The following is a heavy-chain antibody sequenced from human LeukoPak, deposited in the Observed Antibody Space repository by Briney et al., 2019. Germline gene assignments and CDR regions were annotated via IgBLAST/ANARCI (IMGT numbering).Heavy chain of an antibody. J-gene: IGHJ4*02. D-gene: IGHD6-25*01. CDR1: GFTFSSYG. CDR2: ILYDGSNK. CDR3: AKGSAAGRPYYFDY. V-gene: IGHV3-30*18. Sequence: GGSLRLSCAASGFTFSSYGMHWVRQAPGKGLEWVAVILYDGSNKYYADSVKGRFTISKDSSKTILYLQMNSLRAEDAAVYFCAKGSAAGRPYYFDYWGQGTLVTVSS.